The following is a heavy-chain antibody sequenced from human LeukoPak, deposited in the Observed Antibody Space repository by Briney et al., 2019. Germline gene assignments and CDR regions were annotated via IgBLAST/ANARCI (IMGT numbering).Heavy chain of an antibody. CDR1: SGSISGYY. CDR3: ARGLAGDCSGGSCCKNWFDP. V-gene: IGHV4-59*01. D-gene: IGHD2-15*01. CDR2: INYRGST. J-gene: IGHJ5*02. Sequence: PSETLSLTCTVSSGSISGYYWSWIRQPPGKGLEWIGYINYRGSTNYNPSLKSRVTISVDTSKNQFSLKLSSVTAADTAVYYCARGLAGDCSGGSCCKNWFDPWGQGTLVTVSS.